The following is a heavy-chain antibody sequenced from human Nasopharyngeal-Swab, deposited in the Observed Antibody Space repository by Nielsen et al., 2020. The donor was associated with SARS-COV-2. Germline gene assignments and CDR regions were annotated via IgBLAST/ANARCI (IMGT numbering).Heavy chain of an antibody. CDR2: VSGEGGA. D-gene: IGHD1-1*01. Sequence: GALKISCAVSGFTFGSYAMTWVRQAPGKGLEWVSSVSGEGGAYYSDSVMGRFTISRDNSKHTLYLQMNRLRAEDTAVYYCAKTTTFNFFDHWGQGTRVIVSS. V-gene: IGHV3-23*01. CDR3: AKTTTFNFFDH. CDR1: GFTFGSYA. J-gene: IGHJ4*02.